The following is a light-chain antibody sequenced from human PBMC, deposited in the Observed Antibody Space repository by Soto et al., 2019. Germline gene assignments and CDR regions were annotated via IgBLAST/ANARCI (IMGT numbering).Light chain of an antibody. J-gene: IGLJ1*01. Sequence: QSALTQPASVSGSPGQSITISCTGTSRDVGGYNYVSWYQQHPDRAPKVMIYEVSNRPSGVSNRFSGSKSGNTASLTISGLQAEDEADYYCSSFTSRSTLVVFGTGTTLTVL. CDR2: EVS. V-gene: IGLV2-14*01. CDR3: SSFTSRSTLVV. CDR1: SRDVGGYNY.